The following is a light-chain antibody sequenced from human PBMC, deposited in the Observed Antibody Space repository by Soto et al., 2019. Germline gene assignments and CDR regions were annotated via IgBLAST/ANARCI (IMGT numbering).Light chain of an antibody. CDR2: GAS. V-gene: IGKV3-20*01. J-gene: IGKJ1*01. CDR3: QQYGSSEWT. Sequence: EIVLTQSPGTLSLSPGERATLSCRASQSFSNNYLAWYQQKPGQAPRLLIYGASSRATGIPDRFSGSGSGTDFTLTISRLEPEDFAVYYCQQYGSSEWTFGQGTKVDI. CDR1: QSFSNNY.